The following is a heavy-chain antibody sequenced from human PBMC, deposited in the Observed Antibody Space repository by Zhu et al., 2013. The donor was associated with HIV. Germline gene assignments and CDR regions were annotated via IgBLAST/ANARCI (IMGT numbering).Heavy chain of an antibody. CDR3: ARARHYYDSNDGKYYYYGMDV. CDR1: GGTFSSYA. D-gene: IGHD3-22*01. J-gene: IGHJ6*02. V-gene: IGHV1-69*01. CDR2: IIPIFGTA. Sequence: QVQLVQSGAEVKKPGSSVKVSCKASGGTFSSYAISWVRQAPGQGLEWMGGIIPIFGTANYAQKFQGRVTITADESTSTAYMELSSLRSEDTAVYYCARARHYYDSNDGKYYYYGMDVWGQGTTVTVSS.